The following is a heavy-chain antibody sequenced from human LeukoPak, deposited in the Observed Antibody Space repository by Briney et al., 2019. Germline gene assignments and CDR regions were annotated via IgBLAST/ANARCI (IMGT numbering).Heavy chain of an antibody. CDR2: ISDSRIT. J-gene: IGHJ6*03. CDR1: GGSISGYY. Sequence: PSETLSLTCTVSGGSISGYYWSWIRQPPGKRLEYIGHISDSRITSYNPSLKSRVTISLDSSKNQFSLRLSPVTAADTAVYYCAKRVYMDVWGKETTVTVPS. D-gene: IGHD6-13*01. CDR3: AKRVYMDV. V-gene: IGHV4-59*08.